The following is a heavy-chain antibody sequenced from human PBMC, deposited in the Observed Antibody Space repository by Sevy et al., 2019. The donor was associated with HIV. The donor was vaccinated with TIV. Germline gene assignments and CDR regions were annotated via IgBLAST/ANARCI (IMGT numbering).Heavy chain of an antibody. CDR2: ISYDGSNK. J-gene: IGHJ6*02. D-gene: IGHD3-16*02. CDR1: GFTFSSYA. CDR3: ARDLRDYVWGSYRYTSYTYGMDV. V-gene: IGHV3-30-3*01. Sequence: GGSLRLSCAASGFTFSSYAMHWVHQAPGKGLEWVAVISYDGSNKYYADSVKGRFTISRDNSKNTLYLQMNSLRAEDTAVYYCARDLRDYVWGSYRYTSYTYGMDVWGQGTTVTVSS.